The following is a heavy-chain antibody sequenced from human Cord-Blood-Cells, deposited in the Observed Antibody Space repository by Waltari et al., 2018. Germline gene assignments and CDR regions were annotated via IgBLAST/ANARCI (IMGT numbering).Heavy chain of an antibody. CDR1: GSSPSTSGVG. V-gene: IGHV2-5*02. J-gene: IGHJ4*02. Sequence: QITFTESGPTLVKPTQTLTLTCTSSGSSPSTSGVGVGWIRQPPGKALEWLALIYWDDDKRYSPSLKSRLTITKDTSKNQVVLTMTNMDPVDTATYYCAHRRVGWATYYFDYWGQGTLVTVSS. D-gene: IGHD6-19*01. CDR3: AHRRVGWATYYFDY. CDR2: IYWDDDK.